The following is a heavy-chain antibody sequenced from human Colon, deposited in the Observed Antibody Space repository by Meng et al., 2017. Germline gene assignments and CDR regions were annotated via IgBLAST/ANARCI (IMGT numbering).Heavy chain of an antibody. D-gene: IGHD2-8*02. Sequence: QGRLQEAGPVLVKPSGTLSLTCAFSGGSITNRNWWSWVRQPPGKGLEWIGQTYGSVNTAYNPSLKSRVTISVDKSKNQLSLTLSSVTAADTAVYYCAKNGAYCLEYWGQGILVTVSS. CDR2: TYGSVNT. CDR3: AKNGAYCLEY. CDR1: GGSITNRNW. V-gene: IGHV4-4*02. J-gene: IGHJ4*02.